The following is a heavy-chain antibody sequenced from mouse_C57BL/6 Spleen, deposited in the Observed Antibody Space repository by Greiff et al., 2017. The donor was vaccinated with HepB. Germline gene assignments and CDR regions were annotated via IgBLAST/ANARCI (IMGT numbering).Heavy chain of an antibody. Sequence: DVMLVESGEGLVKPGGSLKLSCAASGFTFSSYAMSWVRQTPEKRLEWVAYISSGGDYIYYADTVKGRFTISRDNARNTLYLQMSRLKSEDTAMYYCTYGSSYWYFDVWGTGTTVTVSS. CDR3: TYGSSYWYFDV. D-gene: IGHD1-1*01. J-gene: IGHJ1*03. CDR2: ISSGGDYI. CDR1: GFTFSSYA. V-gene: IGHV5-9-1*02.